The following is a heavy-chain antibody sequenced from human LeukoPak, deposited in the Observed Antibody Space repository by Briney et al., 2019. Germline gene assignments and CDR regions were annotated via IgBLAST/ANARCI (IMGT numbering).Heavy chain of an antibody. Sequence: PGGSLRLSCSASGFIISNYAMHWVRQAPGKGLEYVLAISGNGGSTYYADSVKGRFTISRDNSKNTLYLQMSSLRAEDTAIYHCVKDLYKGDSSSWYYFDYWGQGTLVTVSS. J-gene: IGHJ4*02. CDR2: ISGNGGST. V-gene: IGHV3-64D*06. CDR1: GFIISNYA. CDR3: VKDLYKGDSSSWYYFDY. D-gene: IGHD6-13*01.